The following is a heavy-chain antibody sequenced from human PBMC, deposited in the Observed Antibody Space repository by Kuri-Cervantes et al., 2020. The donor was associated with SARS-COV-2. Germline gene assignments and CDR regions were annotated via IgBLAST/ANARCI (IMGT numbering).Heavy chain of an antibody. CDR1: GFTFNTCA. Sequence: LKISCAASGFTFNTCAMHWVRQAPGKGLEWVAMVSSDGTNQGYADSVKGRFTISRDNSKNTLHLQIISLRTEDTGVFYCARARVGVFDFWGQGALVTVSS. J-gene: IGHJ4*02. CDR2: VSSDGTNQ. D-gene: IGHD2-21*01. V-gene: IGHV3-30*04. CDR3: ARARVGVFDF.